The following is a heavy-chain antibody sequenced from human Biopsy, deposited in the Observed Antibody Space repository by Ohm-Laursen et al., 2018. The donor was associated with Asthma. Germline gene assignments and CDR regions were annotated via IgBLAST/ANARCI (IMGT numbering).Heavy chain of an antibody. Sequence: ASVKVSCKTSGYTFNSAGITWVQQAPGQGLEWMGWISVYNGNTKVAQKLQDRVTMITDTSTSTAYMVLRGLRPDDTAVYFCARAVDYSHYYGIDVWGQGTTVTVS. CDR2: ISVYNGNT. V-gene: IGHV1-18*01. D-gene: IGHD3-10*01. CDR3: ARAVDYSHYYGIDV. CDR1: GYTFNSAG. J-gene: IGHJ6*02.